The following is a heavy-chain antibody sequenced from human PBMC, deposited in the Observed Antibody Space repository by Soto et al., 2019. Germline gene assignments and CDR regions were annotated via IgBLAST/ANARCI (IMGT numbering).Heavy chain of an antibody. J-gene: IGHJ4*02. CDR1: GFTFNSYA. Sequence: QVQLVESGGGVVQPGRSLRLSCAASGFTFNSYAMHWVRQAPGKELEWVAVISYDGSNKYYADSVKGRFTISRDNSKNTLYLQMNSLRAEDTAVYYCARLKGCSGGSCYPYFDYWGQRTLVTVSS. D-gene: IGHD2-15*01. V-gene: IGHV3-30-3*01. CDR2: ISYDGSNK. CDR3: ARLKGCSGGSCYPYFDY.